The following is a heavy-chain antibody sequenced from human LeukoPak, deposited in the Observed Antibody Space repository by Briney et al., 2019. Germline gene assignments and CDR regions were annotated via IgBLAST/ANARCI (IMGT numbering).Heavy chain of an antibody. J-gene: IGHJ6*03. CDR2: INTTTGNP. CDR1: GYTFTSYA. CDR3: ARDQSSSWSHYYYMDV. Sequence: ASVKVSCKASGYTFTSYAMNWVRQAPGQGLEWMGWINTTTGNPTYAQGFTGRCGFSLDPSVSTAYLQISSLKAEDTAVYYCARDQSSSWSHYYYMDVWGKGTTVTVSS. V-gene: IGHV7-4-1*02. D-gene: IGHD6-13*01.